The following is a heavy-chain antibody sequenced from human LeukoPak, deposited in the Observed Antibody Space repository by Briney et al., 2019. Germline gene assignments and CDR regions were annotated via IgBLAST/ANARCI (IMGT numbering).Heavy chain of an antibody. V-gene: IGHV1-2*02. CDR1: GYTFTGYY. Sequence: ASVKVSCKASGYTFTGYYVHWVRQAPGQGLEWMGWINPNSGGTNYAQKFQGRVTMTRDTSISTAYMELSRLRSDDTAVYYCARDGYSSGWYSQEQYYYYYMDVWGKGTTVTVSS. CDR2: INPNSGGT. CDR3: ARDGYSSGWYSQEQYYYYYMDV. D-gene: IGHD6-19*01. J-gene: IGHJ6*03.